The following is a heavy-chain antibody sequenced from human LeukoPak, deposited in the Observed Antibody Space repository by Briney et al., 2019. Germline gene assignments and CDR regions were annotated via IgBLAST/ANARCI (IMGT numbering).Heavy chain of an antibody. CDR3: ARQPLRLIDY. Sequence: SETLSLTCTVSGGSISSSSYYWGWIRQPPGKGLEWIGSIYYSGSTYYNPSLKSRVTISVDTSKNQFSLKLSSVTAADTAVYYCARQPLRLIDYWGQGTLVTVSS. CDR2: IYYSGST. J-gene: IGHJ4*02. CDR1: GGSISSSSYY. D-gene: IGHD3-16*01. V-gene: IGHV4-39*01.